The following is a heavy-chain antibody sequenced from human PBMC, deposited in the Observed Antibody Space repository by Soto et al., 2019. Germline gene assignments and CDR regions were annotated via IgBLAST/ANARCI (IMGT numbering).Heavy chain of an antibody. Sequence: EVQLVESGGGLVQPGGSLRLSCAASGFTFSSYWMSWVRQAPGKGLEWVANIKQDGSEKYYVDSVKGRFTITRDTAKNPLYLQSNSLGAEETAVYYGARARSQVGYNDAPYWFDPWGQGTLFTVAS. CDR3: ARARSQVGYNDAPYWFDP. CDR1: GFTFSSYW. CDR2: IKQDGSEK. V-gene: IGHV3-7*04. D-gene: IGHD5-18*01. J-gene: IGHJ5*02.